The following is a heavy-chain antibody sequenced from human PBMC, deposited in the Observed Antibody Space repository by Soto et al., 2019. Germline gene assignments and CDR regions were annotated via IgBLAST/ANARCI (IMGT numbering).Heavy chain of an antibody. Sequence: PGGSLRLSCAASGFTFSDYYMSWIRQAPGKGLEWVSYISSSSSYTNYADSVKGRFTISRDNAKNSLYLQMNSLRAEDTAVYYCARDPGYSSGWYHAPFDYWGQGTLVTVS. J-gene: IGHJ4*02. D-gene: IGHD6-19*01. CDR2: ISSSSSYT. CDR1: GFTFSDYY. CDR3: ARDPGYSSGWYHAPFDY. V-gene: IGHV3-11*06.